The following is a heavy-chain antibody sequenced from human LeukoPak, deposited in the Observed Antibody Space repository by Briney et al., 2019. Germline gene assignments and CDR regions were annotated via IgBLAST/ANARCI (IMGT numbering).Heavy chain of an antibody. Sequence: GGSLRLSCAASGCTFSDSYMSWIRQTPGKGLEWLSYISSSSSDTNYADSVKGRFTISRDNAKNSLYLQMNSLRAEDTAVYYCARGSRTIELGDDYWGQGTLVTVSS. CDR1: GCTFSDSY. CDR3: ARGSRTIELGDDY. D-gene: IGHD5-24*01. J-gene: IGHJ4*02. V-gene: IGHV3-11*06. CDR2: ISSSSSDT.